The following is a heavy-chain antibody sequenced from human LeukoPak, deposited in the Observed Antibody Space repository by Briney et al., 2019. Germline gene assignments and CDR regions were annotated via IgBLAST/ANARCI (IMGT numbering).Heavy chain of an antibody. V-gene: IGHV4-34*01. CDR3: ARGTDYVWGSYRRDFDY. D-gene: IGHD3-16*02. CDR2: INHSGST. CDR1: GGSFSGYY. J-gene: IGHJ4*02. Sequence: PSETLSLTCAVYGGSFSGYYWSWIRQPPGKGLEWIGEINHSGSTNYNPSLKSRVTISVDTSKNQFSLKLSSVTAADTAVCYCARGTDYVWGSYRRDFDYWGQGTLVTVSS.